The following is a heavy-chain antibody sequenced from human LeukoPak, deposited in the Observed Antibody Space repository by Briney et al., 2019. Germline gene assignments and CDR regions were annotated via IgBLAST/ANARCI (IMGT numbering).Heavy chain of an antibody. CDR2: MNPNSGNT. CDR1: GYTFTSYD. D-gene: IGHD3-9*01. J-gene: IGHJ5*02. CDR3: ARGPVRYFDWLPRAWFDP. V-gene: IGHV1-8*01. Sequence: ASVKVSCKASGYTFTSYDINWVRQATGQGLEWMGWMNPNSGNTGYAQKFQGRVTMTRNTSISTAYMELSSLRSEDTAVYYCARGPVRYFDWLPRAWFDPWGQGTLVTVSS.